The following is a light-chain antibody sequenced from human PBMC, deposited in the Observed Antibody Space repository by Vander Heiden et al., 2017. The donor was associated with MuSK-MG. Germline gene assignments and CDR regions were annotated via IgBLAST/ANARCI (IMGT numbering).Light chain of an antibody. J-gene: IGKJ3*01. Sequence: QVTQSPSSLAASVGDTVTITCRVSDGVARYLSWYQQKPGKAPTLLISSSSKFQAGVPSRFSGSGFGTYFTLTIAGLQPEDVGTYFCQQTYSVPDFGPGTRVDIK. CDR1: DGVARY. CDR3: QQTYSVPD. V-gene: IGKV1-39*01. CDR2: SSS.